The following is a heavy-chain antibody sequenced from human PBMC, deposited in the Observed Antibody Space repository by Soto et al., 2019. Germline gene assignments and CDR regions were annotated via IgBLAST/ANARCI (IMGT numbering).Heavy chain of an antibody. CDR3: ARAGRITIFGVVIDLYYYYYGMDG. CDR1: GFTFSSYE. Sequence: PGGSLRLSCAASGFTFSSYEMNWVRQAPGKGLEWVSYISSSGSTIYYADSVKGRFTISRDNAKNPLYLQMNSLRAEDTAVYYCARAGRITIFGVVIDLYYYYYGMDGWGQGTTVTVSS. CDR2: ISSSGSTI. D-gene: IGHD3-3*01. J-gene: IGHJ6*02. V-gene: IGHV3-48*03.